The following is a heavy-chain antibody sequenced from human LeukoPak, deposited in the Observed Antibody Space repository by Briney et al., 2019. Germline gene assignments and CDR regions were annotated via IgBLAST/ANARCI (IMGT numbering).Heavy chain of an antibody. V-gene: IGHV1-2*02. J-gene: IGHJ4*02. D-gene: IGHD5/OR15-5a*01. CDR3: AKGNLRGPPPNIDC. Sequence: ASVKVSCKASGYTFTDYYMHWVRQAPGQGLEWMGWINPNSRGTDSAQKFQGRFSMTRDTSISTAYMELSRLRSDDTAVYYCAKGNLRGPPPNIDCWGQGILVTVSS. CDR1: GYTFTDYY. CDR2: INPNSRGT.